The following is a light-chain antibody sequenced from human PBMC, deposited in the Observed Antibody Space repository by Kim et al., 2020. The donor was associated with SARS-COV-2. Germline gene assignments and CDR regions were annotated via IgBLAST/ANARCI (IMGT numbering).Light chain of an antibody. V-gene: IGLV4-60*03. CDR2: LEGSGSY. CDR3: ETWDSNTRV. J-gene: IGLJ3*02. CDR1: SGDSSYI. Sequence: QPVLTQSSSASASLGSSVKLTCTLSSGDSSYIIAWHQQQPGKAPRYLMKLEGSGSYNKGSGAPDRFSGSSSGADRYLTISNLQSEDEADYYCETWDSNTRVFGGGTQLTVL.